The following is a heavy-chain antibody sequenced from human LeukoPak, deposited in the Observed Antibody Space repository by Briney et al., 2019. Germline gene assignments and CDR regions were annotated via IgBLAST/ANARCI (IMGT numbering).Heavy chain of an antibody. CDR3: ARDRRGYSSGWDLDY. J-gene: IGHJ4*02. CDR1: RFTFSSYA. Sequence: PGGSLRLSCAASRFTFSSYAMHWVRQAPGKGLEWVAVISYDGSNKYYADSVKGRFTISRDNSKNTLYLQMNSLRAEDTAVYYCARDRRGYSSGWDLDYWGQGTLVTVSS. CDR2: ISYDGSNK. D-gene: IGHD6-19*01. V-gene: IGHV3-30-3*01.